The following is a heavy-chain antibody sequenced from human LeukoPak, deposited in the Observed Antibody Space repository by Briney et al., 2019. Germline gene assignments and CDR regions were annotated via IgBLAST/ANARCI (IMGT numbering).Heavy chain of an antibody. D-gene: IGHD1-26*01. CDR3: VRGGRGERPNY. V-gene: IGHV3-30*04. J-gene: IGHJ4*02. CDR2: ISYDGSNK. Sequence: GGSLRLSRAASGFTFSSYAMHWVRQAPGKGLEWVAVISYDGSNKYYADSVKGRFTISRDNSKNTLYLQMNSLRAEDTAVYYCVRGGRGERPNYWGQGTLVTVSS. CDR1: GFTFSSYA.